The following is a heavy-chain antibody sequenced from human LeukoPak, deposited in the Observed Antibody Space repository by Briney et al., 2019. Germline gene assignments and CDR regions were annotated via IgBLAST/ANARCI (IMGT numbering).Heavy chain of an antibody. CDR3: ARGRDSVVVPAAFDY. J-gene: IGHJ4*02. Sequence: ASVKVSYKASVYTFTSYYMHWLGQAPGQGLEWMGIINPSGGSTSYAQKFQGRVTMTRDTSTRTVYMQLRSLRSENTAVYYCARGRDSVVVPAAFDYWGQGTLVTASS. CDR2: INPSGGST. CDR1: VYTFTSYY. D-gene: IGHD2-2*01. V-gene: IGHV1-46*01.